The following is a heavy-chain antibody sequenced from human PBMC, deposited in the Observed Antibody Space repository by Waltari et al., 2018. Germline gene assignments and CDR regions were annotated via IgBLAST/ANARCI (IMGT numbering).Heavy chain of an antibody. CDR2: IRYDGSNK. J-gene: IGHJ4*02. CDR1: GFTLRSFG. V-gene: IGHV3-30*02. D-gene: IGHD6-13*01. Sequence: QVQLVESGGGVVQPGGSLRLSCAASGFTLRSFGSHWVRQAPGKGLEWVAFIRYDGSNKYYADSVKGRFTISRDNSKNTLYLQMNSLRAEDTAVYYCAKAAAAAGPFDYWGQGTLVTVSS. CDR3: AKAAAAAGPFDY.